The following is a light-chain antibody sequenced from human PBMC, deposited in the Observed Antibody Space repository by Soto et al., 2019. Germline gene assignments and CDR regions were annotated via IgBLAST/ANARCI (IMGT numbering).Light chain of an antibody. V-gene: IGKV3-15*01. CDR2: DAS. Sequence: DIVMTQSPATLSVSPGERATLSCRASQDIDINIAWYQQKPGQSPTLLIYDASTRASGLPARFSGSGSGAAFNLTISGRQSDDLAVYYCQQYDKWPGTFGQGT. J-gene: IGKJ1*01. CDR3: QQYDKWPGT. CDR1: QDIDIN.